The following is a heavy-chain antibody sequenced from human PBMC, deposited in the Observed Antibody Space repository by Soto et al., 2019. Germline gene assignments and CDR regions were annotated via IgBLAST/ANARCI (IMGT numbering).Heavy chain of an antibody. CDR3: AREFGGSRVFDH. CDR1: GYSFTDYF. Sequence: GASVKVSCKTSGYSFTDYFIHWVRQAPGQGLEWMGIINPNADTTNYAQKFQGRVTVTRDTSTSTVYMEFRSLRSEDTAVYFCAREFGGSRVFDHWG. CDR2: INPNADTT. V-gene: IGHV1-46*01. J-gene: IGHJ4*01. D-gene: IGHD1-26*01.